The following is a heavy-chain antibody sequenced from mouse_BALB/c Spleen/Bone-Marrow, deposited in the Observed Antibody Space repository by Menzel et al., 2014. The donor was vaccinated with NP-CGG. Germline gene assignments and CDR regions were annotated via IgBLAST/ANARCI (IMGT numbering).Heavy chain of an antibody. Sequence: QVHVKQSGAELMKPGASVKISCKATGYTFSSYWIEWVKQRPGHGLEWIGEILPGNGSTNYNEKFKGKATFTAETSSNTAYMQLSSLTSEDSAVYYCARSKVLYAMDYWVKEPQSPSPQ. CDR3: ARSKVLYAMDY. V-gene: IGHV1-9*01. CDR2: ILPGNGST. J-gene: IGHJ4*01. CDR1: GYTFSSYW. D-gene: IGHD2-14*01.